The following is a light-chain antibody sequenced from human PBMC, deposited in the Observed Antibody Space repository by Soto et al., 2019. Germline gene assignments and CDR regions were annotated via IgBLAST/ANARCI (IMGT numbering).Light chain of an antibody. V-gene: IGKV1-17*01. CDR3: QQVSGYPLN. J-gene: IGKJ4*01. Sequence: DIQMTQSPSSLSASVGDRVTITCRASQSIRSDLNWYQQRPGKAPKLLIYAASTLQSGVPSRFSGSASVTEFTLTISSLQPEDFATYYCQQVSGYPLNFGGGTKVDIK. CDR1: QSIRSD. CDR2: AAS.